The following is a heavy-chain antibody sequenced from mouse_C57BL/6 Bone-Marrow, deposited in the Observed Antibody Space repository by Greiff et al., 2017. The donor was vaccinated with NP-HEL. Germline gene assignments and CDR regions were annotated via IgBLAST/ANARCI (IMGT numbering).Heavy chain of an antibody. V-gene: IGHV1-55*01. CDR1: GYTFTSYW. D-gene: IGHD1-1*01. CDR3: ARRSTTVVAHYAMDY. CDR2: IYPGSGST. J-gene: IGHJ4*01. Sequence: QLQQPGAELVKPGASVKMSCKASGYTFTSYWITWVKQRPGQGLEWIGDIYPGSGSTNYNEKFKSKATLTVDTSSSTAYMQLSSLTSEDSAVYYCARRSTTVVAHYAMDYWGQGTSVTVSS.